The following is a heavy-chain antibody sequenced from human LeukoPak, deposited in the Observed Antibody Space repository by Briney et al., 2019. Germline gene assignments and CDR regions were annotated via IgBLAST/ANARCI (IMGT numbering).Heavy chain of an antibody. D-gene: IGHD3-3*01. Sequence: XVKVSCKASGGTFSSYAIRWVRQAPGQGREWMGGIIPIFATTNYAQKFEGRGTISADESTSTAYMELSSLRSEDTAIYYCASAPTRSYDFVWWGQGTLVTVSS. V-gene: IGHV1-69*01. J-gene: IGHJ4*02. CDR1: GGTFSSYA. CDR3: ASAPTRSYDFVW. CDR2: IIPIFATT.